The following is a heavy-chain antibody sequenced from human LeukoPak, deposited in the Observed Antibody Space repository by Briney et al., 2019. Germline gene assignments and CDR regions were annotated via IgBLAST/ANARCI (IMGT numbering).Heavy chain of an antibody. CDR3: TRLDRGGYNNWFDP. Sequence: PGGSLRPSCAASGFTFSGSAMHWVRQASGKGLEWVGRIRSKANSYATAYAASVKGRFTISRDDSKNTAYLQMNSLKTEDTAVYYCTRLDRGGYNNWFDPWGQGTLVTVSS. V-gene: IGHV3-73*01. J-gene: IGHJ5*02. CDR1: GFTFSGSA. D-gene: IGHD3-22*01. CDR2: IRSKANSYAT.